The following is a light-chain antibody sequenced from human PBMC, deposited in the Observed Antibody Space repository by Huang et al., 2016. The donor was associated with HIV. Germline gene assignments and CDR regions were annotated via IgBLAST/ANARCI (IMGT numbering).Light chain of an antibody. CDR1: HDINTY. J-gene: IGKJ3*01. Sequence: EILLTQSPATLSLSPGERATLPCRASHDINTYLAWYQQKRGQAPRLLIYDASYRATDMPARFRGSGSGTNFTLTINNLEPEDFAVYFCQQRSNWPPFTFGPGTKVDVK. CDR3: QQRSNWPPFT. V-gene: IGKV3-11*01. CDR2: DAS.